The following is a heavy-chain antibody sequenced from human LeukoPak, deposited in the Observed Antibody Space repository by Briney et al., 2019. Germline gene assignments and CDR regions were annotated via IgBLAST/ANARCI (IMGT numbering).Heavy chain of an antibody. V-gene: IGHV1-2*02. D-gene: IGHD5-12*01. CDR3: ARDHSALEWLRSSYYHYYYYMDV. CDR2: INPNSGGT. J-gene: IGHJ6*03. CDR1: GYTFTGYY. Sequence: ASVKVSCKASGYTFTGYYMHWVRQAPGQGLEWMGWINPNSGGTNYAQKFQGRVTMTRDTSISTAYMELSRLRSDDTAVYYCARDHSALEWLRSSYYHYYYYMDVRGKGTTVTVSS.